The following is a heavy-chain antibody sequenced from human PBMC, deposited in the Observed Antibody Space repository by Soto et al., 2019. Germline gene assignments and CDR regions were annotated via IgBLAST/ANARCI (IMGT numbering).Heavy chain of an antibody. D-gene: IGHD3-10*01. Sequence: EVQLVESGGGLVLPGGSLRLSCSASGLTFSNYEMNWVRQAPGKGLEWVSYIGRSGTTTYYADSLKGRFTISRDNAKNSLYLQMNSLRAADTAVYYCATRSGGGGAFDFWGQGTMVTVSS. J-gene: IGHJ3*01. CDR3: ATRSGGGGAFDF. CDR1: GLTFSNYE. CDR2: IGRSGTTT. V-gene: IGHV3-48*03.